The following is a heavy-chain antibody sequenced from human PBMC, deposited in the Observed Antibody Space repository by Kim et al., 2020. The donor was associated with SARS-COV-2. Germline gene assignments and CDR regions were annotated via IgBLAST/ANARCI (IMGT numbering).Heavy chain of an antibody. CDR3: VKGAWTDY. D-gene: IGHD5-12*01. J-gene: IGHJ4*02. Sequence: DESAYNAESVKGRFTVSRDSARNTLYMPMNSLSVDDTAVYYCVKGAWTDYWSPGTLVTVSS. CDR2: DESA. V-gene: IGHV3-23*01.